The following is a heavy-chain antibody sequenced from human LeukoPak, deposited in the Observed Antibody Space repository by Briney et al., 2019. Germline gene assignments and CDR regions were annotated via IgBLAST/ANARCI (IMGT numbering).Heavy chain of an antibody. Sequence: GASVKVSCKASGYTFTSYYMHWVRQAPGQGLEWMGLINPTGGCTGYAQKFQGRVTMTRDMSTSTDYMELSSLRSEDTAIYYCARDNSVGDNAWWFDPWGQGTLVTVSS. V-gene: IGHV1-46*01. D-gene: IGHD1-26*01. J-gene: IGHJ5*02. CDR1: GYTFTSYY. CDR3: ARDNSVGDNAWWFDP. CDR2: INPTGGCT.